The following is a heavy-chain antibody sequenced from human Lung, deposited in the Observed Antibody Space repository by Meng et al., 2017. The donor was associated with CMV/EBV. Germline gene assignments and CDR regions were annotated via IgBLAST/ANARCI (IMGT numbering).Heavy chain of an antibody. V-gene: IGHV1-2*02. Sequence: AVKVSCXASGYTFTGYYMHWVRQAPGQGLEWMGWINPNSGGTNYAQKFQGRVTMTRDTSISTAYMELSRLRSEDTAVYYCARELDLQLGYCSGGSCYGIGNWFDPWGQGTLVTVSS. D-gene: IGHD2-15*01. CDR3: ARELDLQLGYCSGGSCYGIGNWFDP. CDR1: GYTFTGYY. CDR2: INPNSGGT. J-gene: IGHJ5*02.